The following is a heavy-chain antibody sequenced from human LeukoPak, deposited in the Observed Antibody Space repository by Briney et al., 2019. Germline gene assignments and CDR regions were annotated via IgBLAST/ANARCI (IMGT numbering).Heavy chain of an antibody. CDR1: GFTFSSYS. CDR3: ARAGELRYMDV. J-gene: IGHJ6*03. D-gene: IGHD3-16*01. V-gene: IGHV3-7*01. Sequence: GGSLRLSCAASGFTFSSYSMNWVRQAPGKGLEWVANIKQDGSEKYYVDSVKGRFTISRDNAKNSLFLQMSSLRADDTAIYYCARAGELRYMDVWGKGTAVTVSS. CDR2: IKQDGSEK.